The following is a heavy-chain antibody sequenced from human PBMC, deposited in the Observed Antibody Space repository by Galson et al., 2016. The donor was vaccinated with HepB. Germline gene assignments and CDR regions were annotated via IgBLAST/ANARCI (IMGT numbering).Heavy chain of an antibody. Sequence: SGFTLTNYGMHWVRQAPGKGLEWVAMISYDGSAEYYADSVKGRFTISRDNSENTMYLQMSSLRTEDTAVYYCAKDLWINKWTNYFDYWGQGTLVTVSS. D-gene: IGHD2-21*01. CDR1: GFTLTNYG. CDR3: AKDLWINKWTNYFDY. J-gene: IGHJ4*02. CDR2: ISYDGSAE. V-gene: IGHV3-30*18.